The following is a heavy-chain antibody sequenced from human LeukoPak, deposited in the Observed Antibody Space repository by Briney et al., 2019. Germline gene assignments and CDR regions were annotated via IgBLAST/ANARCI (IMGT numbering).Heavy chain of an antibody. D-gene: IGHD2-8*01. J-gene: IGHJ5*01. Sequence: GGPLRLSCAASGFTFSDYYMNWIRQAPGKGLEGVSYISSSGSTIYYADSVKGRFTISRDNARNSLYLQMTSRRAEDTAVYYCASRSRTLYYKVNWFDPWGQGTPVTVSS. CDR2: ISSSGSTI. CDR1: GFTFSDYY. CDR3: ASRSRTLYYKVNWFDP. V-gene: IGHV3-11*04.